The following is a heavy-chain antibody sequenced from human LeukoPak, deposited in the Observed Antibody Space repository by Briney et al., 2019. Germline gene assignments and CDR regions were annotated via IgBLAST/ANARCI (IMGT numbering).Heavy chain of an antibody. J-gene: IGHJ4*02. CDR3: ARDPPNSIAAAGTPFDY. CDR1: GFTFDDYG. CDR2: IKWNGGST. Sequence: GGSLRLSCAASGFTFDDYGMSWVRQAPGKGLEWVSSIKWNGGSTGYADSVKGRFTISRDNAKNSLYLQMNSLRAEDTALYYCARDPPNSIAAAGTPFDYWGQGTLVTVSS. V-gene: IGHV3-20*04. D-gene: IGHD6-13*01.